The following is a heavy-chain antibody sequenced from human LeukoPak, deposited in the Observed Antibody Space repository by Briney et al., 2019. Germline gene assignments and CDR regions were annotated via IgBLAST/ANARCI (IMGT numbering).Heavy chain of an antibody. V-gene: IGHV3-7*01. Sequence: GGSLRLSCAASEFTFSSYWMNWARQAPGKGLEWVASINHNGNVNYYVDSVKGRFTISRDNAKNTLYLQMNSLRVEDTAVYYCARGRPHGNDYWGQGTLVTVSS. CDR3: ARGRPHGNDY. D-gene: IGHD4-23*01. CDR2: INHNGNVN. J-gene: IGHJ4*02. CDR1: EFTFSSYW.